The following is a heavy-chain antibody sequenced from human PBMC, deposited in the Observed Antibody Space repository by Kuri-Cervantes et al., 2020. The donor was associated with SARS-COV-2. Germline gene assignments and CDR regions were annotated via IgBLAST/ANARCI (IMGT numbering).Heavy chain of an antibody. J-gene: IGHJ4*02. CDR3: ARGTAYSSGWHGFSPNADLDF. D-gene: IGHD6-19*01. CDR2: IQRDGRED. V-gene: IGHV3-7*05. Sequence: GESLKISCEASGFTFSRHWMTWVRQAPGKGLEWVANIQRDGREDKYVDSVKGRFTISRDNDKNLLYLQLTSLRAEDTAVYFCARGTAYSSGWHGFSPNADLDFWGQGALVRVSS. CDR1: GFTFSRHW.